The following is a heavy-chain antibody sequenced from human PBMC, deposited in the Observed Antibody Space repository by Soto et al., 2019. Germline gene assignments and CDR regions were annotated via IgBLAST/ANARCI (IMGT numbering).Heavy chain of an antibody. CDR3: ARDLQAGDEYVKWFAP. D-gene: IGHD3-16*01. CDR1: GFSISRSA. J-gene: IGHJ5*02. CDR2: IAYDGSNK. V-gene: IGHV3-30-3*01. Sequence: QVQLVESGGGVVQPGGSLRLSCAASGFSISRSAMHWVRQAPGKGLEWVAVIAYDGSNKWYGDSAKGRFTTSRDNSKNTLYLQMSSLSGEDTAVYYCARDLQAGDEYVKWFAPWGQGTLVSVSS.